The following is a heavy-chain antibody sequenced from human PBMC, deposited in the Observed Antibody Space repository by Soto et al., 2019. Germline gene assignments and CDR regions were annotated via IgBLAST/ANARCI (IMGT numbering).Heavy chain of an antibody. D-gene: IGHD3-10*01. Sequence: QLQLQESGPGLVKPSETLSLTCTVSGGSISSSSYYWGWIRQPPGKGLEWIGSIYYSGSTYYNPSLKSRVTISVDTSKNQFSLKLSSVTAADTAVYYCARQGQEFGELYSVDYWGQGTLVTVSS. CDR2: IYYSGST. CDR3: ARQGQEFGELYSVDY. V-gene: IGHV4-39*01. J-gene: IGHJ4*02. CDR1: GGSISSSSYY.